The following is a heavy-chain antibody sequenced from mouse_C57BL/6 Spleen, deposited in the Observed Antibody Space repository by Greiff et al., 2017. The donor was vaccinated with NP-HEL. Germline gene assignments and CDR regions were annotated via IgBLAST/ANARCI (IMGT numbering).Heavy chain of an antibody. CDR3: ARHEEDGLLFAY. Sequence: VQVVESGAELVKPGASVKLSCKASGYTFTEYTIHWVKQRSGQGLEWIGWFYPGSGSIKYNEKFKDKATLTADKSSSTVYMELSRLTSEDSAVYFCARHEEDGLLFAYWGQGTLVTVSA. V-gene: IGHV1-62-2*01. CDR1: GYTFTEYT. D-gene: IGHD2-3*01. J-gene: IGHJ3*01. CDR2: FYPGSGSI.